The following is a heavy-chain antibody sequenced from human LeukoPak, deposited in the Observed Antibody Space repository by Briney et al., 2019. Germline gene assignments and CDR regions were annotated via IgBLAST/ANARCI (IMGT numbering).Heavy chain of an antibody. J-gene: IGHJ6*03. CDR2: MNPNSGNT. Sequence: ASVKVSCKASGYTFTSYDINWVRQATGQGLEWMGWMNPNSGNTGYAQKFQGRVTITRNTSISTAYMELSSLRSEDTAVYYCARGRDGLPSYYYMDVWGKGTTVTVSS. V-gene: IGHV1-8*03. CDR1: GYTFTSYD. CDR3: ARGRDGLPSYYYMDV.